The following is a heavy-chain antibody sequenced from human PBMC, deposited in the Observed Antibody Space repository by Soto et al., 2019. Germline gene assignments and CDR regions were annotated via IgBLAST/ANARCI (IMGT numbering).Heavy chain of an antibody. CDR3: ARDLNYDPTSLDY. CDR2: ISYDGSNK. V-gene: IGHV3-30-3*01. D-gene: IGHD3-22*01. CDR1: GFTFSSYA. J-gene: IGHJ4*02. Sequence: PGGSLRLSCAASGFTFSSYAMHWVRQAPGKGLEWVAVISYDGSNKYYADFVKGRFTISRDNSKNTLYLQMNSLRAEDTAVYYCARDLNYDPTSLDYWGQGTLVTVSS.